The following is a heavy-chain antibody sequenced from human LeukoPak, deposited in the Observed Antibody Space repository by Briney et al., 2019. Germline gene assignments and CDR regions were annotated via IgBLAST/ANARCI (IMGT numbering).Heavy chain of an antibody. Sequence: PGGSLRLSCAASGFTFCSYAMHWVRQAPGKGLEWVAVISYDGSNKYYADSVKGRFTISRDNSKNTLYLQMSSLRAEDTAVYYCARDRDVVVVAATRALGYWGQGTLVTVSS. CDR3: ARDRDVVVVAATRALGY. J-gene: IGHJ4*02. V-gene: IGHV3-30*15. CDR1: GFTFCSYA. CDR2: ISYDGSNK. D-gene: IGHD2-15*01.